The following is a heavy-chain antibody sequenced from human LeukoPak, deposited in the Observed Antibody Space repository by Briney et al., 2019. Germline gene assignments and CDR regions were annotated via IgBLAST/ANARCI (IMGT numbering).Heavy chain of an antibody. Sequence: GGSLRLSCAASGFSFSSYAMHWVRQAPGKGLEYVSGISSNGGSTYYANSVKGRFTISRDNSKNTLYLQMGSLRAEDMAVYYCARVSGSGTYFEYWGQGTLVTVSS. J-gene: IGHJ4*02. V-gene: IGHV3-64*01. CDR2: ISSNGGST. CDR3: ARVSGSGTYFEY. CDR1: GFSFSSYA. D-gene: IGHD3-10*01.